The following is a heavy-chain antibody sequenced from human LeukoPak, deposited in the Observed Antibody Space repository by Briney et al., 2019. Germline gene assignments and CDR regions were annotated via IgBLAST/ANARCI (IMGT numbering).Heavy chain of an antibody. J-gene: IGHJ6*03. V-gene: IGHV1-18*01. CDR3: ASTSGSYSGGYYYYYMDV. CDR2: ISAYNGNT. CDR1: GYTFTSYG. D-gene: IGHD1-26*01. Sequence: ASVKVSCKASGYTFTSYGISWVRQAPGQGLEWMGWISAYNGNTNYAQKLQGRVTMTTDTSTSTAYMELRSLRSDDTAVYYCASTSGSYSGGYYYYYMDVWGKGTTVTISS.